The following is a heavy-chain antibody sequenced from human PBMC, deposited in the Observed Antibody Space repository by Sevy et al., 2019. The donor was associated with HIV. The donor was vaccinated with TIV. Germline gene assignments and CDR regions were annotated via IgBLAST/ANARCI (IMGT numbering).Heavy chain of an antibody. CDR2: ISSSGSTI. CDR3: ARADGYNLDYYYYGMDV. J-gene: IGHJ6*02. V-gene: IGHV3-11*01. D-gene: IGHD5-12*01. Sequence: GGSLRLSCAASGFTFSDYYMSWIRQAPGKGLEWVSYISSSGSTIYYADSVKGRFTISRDNAKNSLYLQMNSLRAEDTAVYYCARADGYNLDYYYYGMDVWGQGTTVIVSS. CDR1: GFTFSDYY.